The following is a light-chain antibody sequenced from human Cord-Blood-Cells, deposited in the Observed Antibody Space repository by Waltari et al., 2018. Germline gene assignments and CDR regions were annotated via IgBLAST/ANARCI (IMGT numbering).Light chain of an antibody. CDR1: TTDVGSYNL. Sequence: QSALLQPAPLSGSPGTSITISCTEPTTDVGSYNLVSWYQQHPGKAPKLMIYEVSKRPSGVSNRFSGSKSGNTASLTISGLQAEDEADYYCCSYAGSSTFDVFGTGTKVTVL. J-gene: IGLJ1*01. V-gene: IGLV2-23*02. CDR3: CSYAGSSTFDV. CDR2: EVS.